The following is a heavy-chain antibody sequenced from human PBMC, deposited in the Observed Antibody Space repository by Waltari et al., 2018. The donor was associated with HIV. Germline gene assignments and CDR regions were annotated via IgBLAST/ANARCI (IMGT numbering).Heavy chain of an antibody. CDR2: ISAYNGNT. D-gene: IGHD2-2*02. J-gene: IGHJ6*02. V-gene: IGHV1-18*04. CDR3: ARRSCNSSSCFTYFYYFAMDV. Sequence: QVQLMQSGPEVKKPGASVKVSCTASGYTFNNYGFSWVRQAPGQGLEWMGWISAYNGNTKYAQKFQGRVTMTTDTSTRTAYMELRSLSSDDTAVYYCARRSCNSSSCFTYFYYFAMDVWGQGTTVTISS. CDR1: GYTFNNYG.